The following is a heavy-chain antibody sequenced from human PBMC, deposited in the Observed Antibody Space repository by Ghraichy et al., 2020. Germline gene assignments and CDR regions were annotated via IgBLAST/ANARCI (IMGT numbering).Heavy chain of an antibody. CDR1: GYFISSGYY. V-gene: IGHV4-38-2*02. CDR3: ARGEGQLADFDY. D-gene: IGHD6-6*01. Sequence: SETLSLTCSVSGYFISSGYYWGWIRQPPGKGLEWIGSIYHSGSTNYNPSLRSRVTISVDTSKNQFSLKVSSVTAADTAVFYCARGEGQLADFDYWGQGTLVTVSS. CDR2: IYHSGST. J-gene: IGHJ4*02.